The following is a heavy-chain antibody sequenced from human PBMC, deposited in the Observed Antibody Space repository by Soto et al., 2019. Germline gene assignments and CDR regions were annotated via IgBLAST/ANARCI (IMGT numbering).Heavy chain of an antibody. CDR1: GGTFSSYA. CDR2: IIPIFGTA. V-gene: IGHV1-69*06. Sequence: SVKVSCKASGGTFSSYAISWVRQAPGQGLEWMGGIIPIFGTANYAQKFQGRVTITADKSTSTAYMELSSLRSEDTAVYYCARSIAAAPPIGGMDVWGQGTTVTVSS. CDR3: ARSIAAAPPIGGMDV. D-gene: IGHD6-13*01. J-gene: IGHJ6*02.